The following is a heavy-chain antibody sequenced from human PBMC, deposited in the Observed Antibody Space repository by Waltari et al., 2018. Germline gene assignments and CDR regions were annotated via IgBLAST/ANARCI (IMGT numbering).Heavy chain of an antibody. CDR2: INHSGST. Sequence: QVQLQQWGAGLLKPSATLSLTCAFYGGSFSVYYWTWIPPPPGKGLEWIGEINHSGSTHYNPSLKSRVTISVDTAKNQFSLKLSSVTAADTAVYYCARGRSGGRRREAFDIWGQGTMVTVSS. CDR1: GGSFSVYY. J-gene: IGHJ3*02. V-gene: IGHV4-34*01. D-gene: IGHD3-3*01. CDR3: ARGRSGGRRREAFDI.